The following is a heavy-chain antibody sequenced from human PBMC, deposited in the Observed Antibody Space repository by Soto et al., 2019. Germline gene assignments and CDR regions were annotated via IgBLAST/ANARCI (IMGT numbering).Heavy chain of an antibody. CDR2: IVVGSGNT. J-gene: IGHJ4*02. Sequence: SVKVSCKASGFTFTSSAVQWVRQARGQRLEWIGWIVVGSGNTNYAQKFQERVTITRDMSTSTAYMELSSLRSEDTAVYYCAARVHYYDSSGPGDYSGQGTLVTVSS. D-gene: IGHD3-22*01. V-gene: IGHV1-58*01. CDR1: GFTFTSSA. CDR3: AARVHYYDSSGPGDY.